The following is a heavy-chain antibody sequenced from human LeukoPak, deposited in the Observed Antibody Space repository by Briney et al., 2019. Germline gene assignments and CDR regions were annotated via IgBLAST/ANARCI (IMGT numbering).Heavy chain of an antibody. V-gene: IGHV3-74*01. J-gene: IGHJ4*02. Sequence: GGSLRLSCAASGFTFSSYWMHWVRQAPGKGLVWVSRINSDGSSTSYADSVKGRFTISRDKAKNTLYLQMNSLRAEDTAVYYCASPRSSGGMFDYWGQGTLVTVSS. CDR1: GFTFSSYW. CDR2: INSDGSST. CDR3: ASPRSSGGMFDY. D-gene: IGHD6-19*01.